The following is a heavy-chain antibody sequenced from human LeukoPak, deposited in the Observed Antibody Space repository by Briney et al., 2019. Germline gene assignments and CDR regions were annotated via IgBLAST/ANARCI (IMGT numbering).Heavy chain of an antibody. D-gene: IGHD2-2*02. CDR1: GFTFSSYA. V-gene: IGHV3-23*01. Sequence: GGSLRLSCAASGFTFSSYAMSWVRQAPGKGLEWVSALSGSGGSTYYADSVKGRFTISRDNSKNTLYLQMNSLRAEDTAVYYCAKGEYCSTTSCYTLYYWGQGTLVTVSS. CDR2: LSGSGGST. J-gene: IGHJ4*02. CDR3: AKGEYCSTTSCYTLYY.